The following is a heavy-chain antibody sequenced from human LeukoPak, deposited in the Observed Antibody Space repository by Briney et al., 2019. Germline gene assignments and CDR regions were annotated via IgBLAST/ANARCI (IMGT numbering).Heavy chain of an antibody. V-gene: IGHV3-7*01. D-gene: IGHD6-13*01. Sequence: SSGSYYWSWVRQAPGKGLEWVANIKQDGSEKYYVDSVKGRFTISRDNAKNSLYLQMNSLRAEDTAVYYCARDTADSSSDYWGQGTLVTVSS. J-gene: IGHJ4*02. CDR2: IKQDGSEK. CDR3: ARDTADSSSDY. CDR1: SSGSYY.